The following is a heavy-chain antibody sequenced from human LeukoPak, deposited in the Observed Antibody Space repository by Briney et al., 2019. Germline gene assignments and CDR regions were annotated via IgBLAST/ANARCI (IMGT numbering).Heavy chain of an antibody. Sequence: SETLSLTCTVSGDSISRSYWSWIRQPPGRGLEWIGYIFYSGSTNYNPSLKSRVTISVDTSKSQFSLKLSSVTAADTAVYYCARGKDGYNYPPDYWGQGTLVTVSS. V-gene: IGHV4-59*01. CDR2: IFYSGST. CDR1: GDSISRSY. D-gene: IGHD5-24*01. J-gene: IGHJ4*02. CDR3: ARGKDGYNYPPDY.